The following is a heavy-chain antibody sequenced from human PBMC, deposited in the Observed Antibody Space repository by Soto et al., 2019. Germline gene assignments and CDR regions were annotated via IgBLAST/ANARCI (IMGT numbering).Heavy chain of an antibody. D-gene: IGHD2-21*02. Sequence: QVQLVESGGGVVQPGRSLRLSCAASGFTFSSYGMHWVRQAPGKGLEWVAGIWYDGSNKYYADSVKGRFTISRDNSKNTLYLQMSSLRAEDTAVYYCARASDCGGACNWFDPWGQGTLVTVSS. CDR3: ARASDCGGACNWFDP. CDR2: IWYDGSNK. V-gene: IGHV3-33*01. J-gene: IGHJ5*02. CDR1: GFTFSSYG.